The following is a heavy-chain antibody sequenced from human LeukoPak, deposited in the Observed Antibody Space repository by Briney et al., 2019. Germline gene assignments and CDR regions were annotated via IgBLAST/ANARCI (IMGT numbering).Heavy chain of an antibody. J-gene: IGHJ5*02. D-gene: IGHD3-22*01. CDR3: ARTITMIGWFDP. CDR1: GYTFTGYY. Sequence: GASVKVSCKASGYTFTGYYMHWVRQAPGQGLEWMGIINPSGGSTSYAQKFQGRVTMTRDTSTSTVYMELSSLRSEDTAVYYCARTITMIGWFDPWGQGTLVTVSS. V-gene: IGHV1-46*01. CDR2: INPSGGST.